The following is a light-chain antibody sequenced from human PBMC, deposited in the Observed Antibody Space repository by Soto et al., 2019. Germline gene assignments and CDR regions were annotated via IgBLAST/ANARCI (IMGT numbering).Light chain of an antibody. J-gene: IGLJ1*01. CDR1: SSDIGGYNS. V-gene: IGLV2-8*01. CDR3: SSYTDRNNLV. Sequence: QSVLTQSPSASGSPGRSVTISCTGTSSDIGGYNSVSWYQQHPGKAPKVMIYDVSKRPSGVPDRFSGSKSGNTASLTVSALQAEDEADYYCSSYTDRNNLVFGTGTKVTVL. CDR2: DVS.